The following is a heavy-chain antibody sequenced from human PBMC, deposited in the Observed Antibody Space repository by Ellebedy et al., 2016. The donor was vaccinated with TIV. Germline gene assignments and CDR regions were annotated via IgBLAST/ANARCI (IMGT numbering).Heavy chain of an antibody. Sequence: MPSETLSLTCTVSGDSIGGQYWSWIRQPPGKALEYIGYMYKCGVSNYNPSLKSRVTISMDTSKNQFSLKLKSVTAADTAMYYCARDNVEWLFGEWFDPWGQGTLVSVSS. V-gene: IGHV4-59*11. J-gene: IGHJ5*02. CDR2: MYKCGVS. CDR3: ARDNVEWLFGEWFDP. CDR1: GDSIGGQY. D-gene: IGHD3-3*01.